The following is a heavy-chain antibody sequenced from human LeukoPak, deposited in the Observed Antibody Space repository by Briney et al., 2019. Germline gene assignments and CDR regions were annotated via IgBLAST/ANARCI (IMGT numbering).Heavy chain of an antibody. D-gene: IGHD3-16*01. CDR2: IRYDGSNK. CDR3: AKDLIRHRPYYYYYYMDV. V-gene: IGHV3-30*02. J-gene: IGHJ6*03. Sequence: GGSLRLSCAASGFTFSSYGMHWVRQAPGKGLEWVAFIRYDGSNKYYADSVKGRFTISRDNSKNTLYLQMNSLRAEDTAVYYCAKDLIRHRPYYYYYYMDVWGKGTTVTVSS. CDR1: GFTFSSYG.